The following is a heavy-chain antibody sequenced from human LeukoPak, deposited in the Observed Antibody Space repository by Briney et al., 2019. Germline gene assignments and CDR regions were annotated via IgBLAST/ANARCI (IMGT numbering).Heavy chain of an antibody. CDR3: AREIVGAPTPGAY. CDR2: VHKSGST. CDR1: TDSTTSNW. J-gene: IGHJ4*02. D-gene: IGHD1-26*01. V-gene: IGHV4-4*02. Sequence: SETLSLTCAVSTDSTTSNWWSWVRQPPGKGLEWIGEVHKSGSTNYYPSLQSRVTISIDKSKNQIALELTSVTAADTAVYYCAREIVGAPTPGAYWGQGILVSVSS.